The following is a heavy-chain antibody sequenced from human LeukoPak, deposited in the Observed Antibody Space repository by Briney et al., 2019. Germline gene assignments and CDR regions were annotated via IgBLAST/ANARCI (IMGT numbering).Heavy chain of an antibody. D-gene: IGHD6-19*01. CDR2: IGSAGNT. CDR3: ARGWGTSGWYVPTI. J-gene: IGHJ3*02. V-gene: IGHV3-13*04. CDR1: GFTFSSYD. Sequence: GGSLRLSCAASGFTFSSYDMHWVRHATGKGLEWVSTIGSAGNTYYPGSVKGRFTISRENAKNSLYLQMNSLRAGDTAVYYCARGWGTSGWYVPTIWGQGTMVTVSS.